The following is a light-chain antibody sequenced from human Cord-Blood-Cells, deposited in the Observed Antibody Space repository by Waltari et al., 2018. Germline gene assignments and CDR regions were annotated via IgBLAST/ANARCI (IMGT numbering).Light chain of an antibody. CDR1: QSVLYSCNNKNY. Sequence: DIVMNQSPDSLAVSLGERDTINCKSSQSVLYSCNNKNYLAWYQQKPGQPPKLLIYWASTRESGVPDRFSGSGSGTDFTLTISSLQAEDVAVYYCQQYYSTPPTFGQGTKVEIK. V-gene: IGKV4-1*01. CDR2: WAS. J-gene: IGKJ1*01. CDR3: QQYYSTPPT.